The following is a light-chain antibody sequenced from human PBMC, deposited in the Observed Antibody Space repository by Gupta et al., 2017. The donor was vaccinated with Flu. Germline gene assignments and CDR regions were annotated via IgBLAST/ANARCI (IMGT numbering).Light chain of an antibody. J-gene: IGKJ3*01. CDR2: DAS. Sequence: SLSESVGDSVTITCQASQDIRKFLNWYQKKQGRAPQRLIYDASNWEEGGISSCSGSGVGTDFNFTISSRQPEDVETYYCQQEDKLHPFFTFGHGTKVDIK. CDR1: QDIRKF. V-gene: IGKV1-33*01. CDR3: QQEDKLHPFFT.